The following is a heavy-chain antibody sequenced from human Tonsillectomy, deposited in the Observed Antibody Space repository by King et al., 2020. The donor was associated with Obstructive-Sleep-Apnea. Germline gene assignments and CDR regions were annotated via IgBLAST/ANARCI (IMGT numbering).Heavy chain of an antibody. CDR3: AKEGPIAVAPSFYYGMDV. CDR2: VGGSGRGGST. J-gene: IGHJ6*02. Sequence: DVQLVESGGGLVQPGGSLRLSCAASGFTFSSFAMTWVRQAPGKGLEWVSTVGGSGRGGSTHYPDSVKGRFTISRDDSKNSLFLQMGSLRVDDTAVYYCAKEGPIAVAPSFYYGMDVWGQGTTVTVSS. D-gene: IGHD6-19*01. V-gene: IGHV3-23*04. CDR1: GFTFSSFA.